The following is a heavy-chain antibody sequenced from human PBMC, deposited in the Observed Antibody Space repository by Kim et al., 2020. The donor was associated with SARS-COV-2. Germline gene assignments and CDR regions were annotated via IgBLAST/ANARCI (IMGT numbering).Heavy chain of an antibody. CDR1: GFTFSSYA. J-gene: IGHJ6*02. V-gene: IGHV3-30-3*01. CDR2: ISYDGSNK. Sequence: GGSLRLSCAASGFTFSSYAMHWVRQAPGKGLEWVAVISYDGSNKYYADSVKGRFTISRDNSKNTLYLQMNSLRAEDTAVYYCARGKGELVLTLYYYGMDVWGQGTTVTVSS. D-gene: IGHD6-6*01. CDR3: ARGKGELVLTLYYYGMDV.